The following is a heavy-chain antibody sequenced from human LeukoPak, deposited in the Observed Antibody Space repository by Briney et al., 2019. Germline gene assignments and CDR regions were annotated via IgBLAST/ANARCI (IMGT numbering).Heavy chain of an antibody. CDR3: ARGHSGPYIAARPVNWFDP. V-gene: IGHV4-39*07. Sequence: SETLSLTCTVSGGSISSSSYYWGWIRQPPGKGLEWIGSIYYSGSSYYNPSLKSRVTISVDTSKNQFSLKLSSVTAADTAVYYCARGHSGPYIAARPVNWFDPWGQGTLVTVSS. D-gene: IGHD6-6*01. J-gene: IGHJ5*02. CDR2: IYYSGSS. CDR1: GGSISSSSYY.